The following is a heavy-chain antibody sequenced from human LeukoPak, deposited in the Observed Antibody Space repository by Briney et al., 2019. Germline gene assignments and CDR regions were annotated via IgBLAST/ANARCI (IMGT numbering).Heavy chain of an antibody. D-gene: IGHD1-26*01. Sequence: GGSLRLSCATSGFTFSSYWMTWVRQAPGKGLEWVANIKQDGSEKYYVDSVKGRFTISRDNSKNTLYLQMNSLRAEDTAVYYCAKGGVGATGYYFDYWGQGTLVTVSS. V-gene: IGHV3-7*01. CDR2: IKQDGSEK. J-gene: IGHJ4*02. CDR1: GFTFSSYW. CDR3: AKGGVGATGYYFDY.